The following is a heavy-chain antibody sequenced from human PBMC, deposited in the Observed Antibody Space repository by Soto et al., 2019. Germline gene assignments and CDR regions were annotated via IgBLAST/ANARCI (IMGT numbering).Heavy chain of an antibody. CDR1: GFTFSSYA. Sequence: PGGSLRLSCAASGFTFSSYAMSWVRQAPGKGLEWVSAISGSGGSTYYADSVKGRFTISRDNSKNTLYLQMNSLRAEDTALYYCTKASSDRHHMDVWGQGTTVTVSS. V-gene: IGHV3-23*01. CDR2: ISGSGGST. J-gene: IGHJ6*02. CDR3: TKASSDRHHMDV.